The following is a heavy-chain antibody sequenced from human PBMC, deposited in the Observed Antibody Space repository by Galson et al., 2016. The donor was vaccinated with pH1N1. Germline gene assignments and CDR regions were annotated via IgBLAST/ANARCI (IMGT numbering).Heavy chain of an antibody. D-gene: IGHD4-17*01. J-gene: IGHJ3*02. CDR2: IYLGGSLI. CDR1: GHKFTSSW. V-gene: IGHV5-51*01. CDR3: ARQNDYGDYRGDAFDI. Sequence: QSGAEVTKPEESLKISCKGSGHKFTSSWIGWVRQMPGKGLEWMGIIYLGGSLIRYRPSFQGQVTISADKSVNIVYLEWGSLRASDTAMYYCARQNDYGDYRGDAFDIWGQGTMVTVSS.